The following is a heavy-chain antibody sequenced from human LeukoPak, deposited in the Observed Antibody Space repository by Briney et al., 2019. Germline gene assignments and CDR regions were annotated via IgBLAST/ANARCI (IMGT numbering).Heavy chain of an antibody. CDR2: IYENGGIT. D-gene: IGHD2-21*01. CDR1: GFTFRSHA. J-gene: IGHJ4*02. CDR3: AKDFRIGYSAHFDY. Sequence: GSPRLSCVGSGFTFRSHAMSWVRPAPEKGLEFVSGIYENGGITYYADSVKGRFSISRDNSKNTLYLQMDSLRGEDTAVYYCAKDFRIGYSAHFDYWGQGALVTVSS. V-gene: IGHV3-23*01.